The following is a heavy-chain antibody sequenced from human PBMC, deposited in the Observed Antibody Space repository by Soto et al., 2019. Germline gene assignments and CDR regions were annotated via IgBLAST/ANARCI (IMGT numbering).Heavy chain of an antibody. V-gene: IGHV3-30*18. CDR2: ISYDGSNK. J-gene: IGHJ4*02. CDR3: AKDDIAARPGYFDY. D-gene: IGHD6-6*01. CDR1: GFTFSSYG. Sequence: QVQLVESGGGVVQPGRSLRLSCAASGFTFSSYGMHWVRQAPGKGLEWVAVISYDGSNKYYADSVKGRFTISRDNSKNTLYLQMNSLRAEDTAVYYCAKDDIAARPGYFDYWGQGTLVTVSS.